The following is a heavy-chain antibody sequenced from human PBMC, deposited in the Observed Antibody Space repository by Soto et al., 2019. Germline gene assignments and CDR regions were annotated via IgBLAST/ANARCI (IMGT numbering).Heavy chain of an antibody. CDR1: GDGVSSNSAA. Sequence: SQTLSLTCAISGDGVSSNSAAWSWIRQSPSRGLEWLGRTYYRSKWFNDYAVSVKSRITINPDTSKNQFSLHLNSVTPEDTAVYYCARGDGMPFNYWGQGTLVTVSS. D-gene: IGHD2-2*01. V-gene: IGHV6-1*01. J-gene: IGHJ4*02. CDR3: ARGDGMPFNY. CDR2: TYYRSKWFN.